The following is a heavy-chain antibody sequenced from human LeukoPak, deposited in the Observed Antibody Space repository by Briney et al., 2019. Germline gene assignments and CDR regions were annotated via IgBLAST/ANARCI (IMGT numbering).Heavy chain of an antibody. CDR1: VGSIGSSSYY. J-gene: IGHJ3*02. CDR3: ARVMVRGVNSAFDI. V-gene: IGHV4-39*07. D-gene: IGHD3-10*01. CDR2: IYYSGST. Sequence: SETLSLTCTVSVGSIGSSSYYWGWVRQPPGEGLEWIGSIYYSGSTYYNPSLKSRVTISVDTSKNQFSLKLSSVTAADTAVYYCARVMVRGVNSAFDIWGQGTMVTVSS.